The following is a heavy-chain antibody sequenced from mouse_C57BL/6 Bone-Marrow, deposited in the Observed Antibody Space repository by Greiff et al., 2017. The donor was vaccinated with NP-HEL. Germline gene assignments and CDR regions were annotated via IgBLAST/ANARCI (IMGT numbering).Heavy chain of an antibody. CDR1: GYTFTSYT. J-gene: IGHJ3*01. Sequence: VQVVESGAELARPGASVKMSCKASGYTFTSYTMHWVKQRPGQGLEWIGYINPSSGYTKYNQKFKDKATLTADKSSSTAYMQLSSLTSEDSAVYYCASPRGISNYFAYWGQGTLVTVSA. D-gene: IGHD2-5*01. CDR3: ASPRGISNYFAY. V-gene: IGHV1-4*01. CDR2: INPSSGYT.